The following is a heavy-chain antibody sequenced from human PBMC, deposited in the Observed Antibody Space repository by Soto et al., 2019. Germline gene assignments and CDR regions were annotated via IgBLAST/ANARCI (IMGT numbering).Heavy chain of an antibody. CDR1: GFSFSDYS. Sequence: EVQLLESGGGLVHPGGSLRLSCVASGFSFSDYSMTWVRQGPGRGLEWVATLTPSGTTFYADSVKGRFTISRDNNRNPLYLQMYNLRAEDTARYYCAKRATTVPTPGNYFDCWGQGTLVTVSS. D-gene: IGHD2-15*01. V-gene: IGHV3-23*01. J-gene: IGHJ4*02. CDR3: AKRATTVPTPGNYFDC. CDR2: LTPSGTT.